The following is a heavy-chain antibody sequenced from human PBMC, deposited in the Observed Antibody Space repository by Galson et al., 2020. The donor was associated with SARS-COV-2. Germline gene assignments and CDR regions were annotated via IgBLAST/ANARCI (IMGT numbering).Heavy chain of an antibody. V-gene: IGHV4-34*01. Sequence: SQTLSLTCAVYGGSFKNYYWTWIRQSPGKGLQWIGEINHRGSTNYDPSLQGRVAMSVDTSKNQFSLRLSSVTAADTAVYYCVSGAEEMRIIVGVRDDYTDVYVWGGGAAGTVAS. CDR1: GGSFKNYY. CDR2: INHRGST. J-gene: IGHJ6*02. CDR3: VSGAEEMRIIVGVRDDYTDVYV. D-gene: IGHD3-16*01.